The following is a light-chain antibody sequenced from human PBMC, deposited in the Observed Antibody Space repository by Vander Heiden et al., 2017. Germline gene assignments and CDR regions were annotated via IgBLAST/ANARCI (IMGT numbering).Light chain of an antibody. Sequence: QSALSQPGSVSGSPGQSVTISCTGTSSDVGGYNYVSWYQQHPGKAPKVLIYDVNKRPSGVPDRFSGSKSGNTASLTISGLQAEDEADYYCCSYADSYPYVFGTGTKVTIL. CDR3: CSYADSYPYV. CDR1: SSDVGGYNY. J-gene: IGLJ1*01. V-gene: IGLV2-11*01. CDR2: DVN.